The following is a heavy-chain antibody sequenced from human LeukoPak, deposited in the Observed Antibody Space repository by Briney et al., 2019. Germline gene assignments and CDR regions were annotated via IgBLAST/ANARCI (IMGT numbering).Heavy chain of an antibody. CDR1: GFTFSSYG. Sequence: GGSLRLSCAASGFTFSSYGMHWVRQAPGKGLEWVAVISYDGSNKYYADSVKGRFTISRDNSKNTLYLQMNSLRAEDTAVYYCAKGSYYDSSGDPLVWGQGTLVTVSS. J-gene: IGHJ4*02. V-gene: IGHV3-30*18. D-gene: IGHD3-22*01. CDR2: ISYDGSNK. CDR3: AKGSYYDSSGDPLV.